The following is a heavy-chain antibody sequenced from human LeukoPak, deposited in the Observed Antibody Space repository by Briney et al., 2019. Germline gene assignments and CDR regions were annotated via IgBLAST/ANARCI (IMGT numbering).Heavy chain of an antibody. J-gene: IGHJ4*02. CDR2: INHSGGT. V-gene: IGHV4-34*01. D-gene: IGHD5-24*01. Sequence: SETLSLTCAVYGGSFSGYYWSWIRQPPGEGLEWIGEINHSGGTNYNPSLKSRVTISVDTSKNQFSLKLSSVTAADTAVYYCARGGDGYNPFDYWGQGTLVTVSS. CDR3: ARGGDGYNPFDY. CDR1: GGSFSGYY.